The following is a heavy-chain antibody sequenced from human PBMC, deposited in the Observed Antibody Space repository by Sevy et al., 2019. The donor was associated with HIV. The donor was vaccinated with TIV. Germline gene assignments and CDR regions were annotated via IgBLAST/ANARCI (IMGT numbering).Heavy chain of an antibody. J-gene: IGHJ6*03. V-gene: IGHV3-23*01. D-gene: IGHD3-22*01. Sequence: GESLKISCAASGFSFDSYGMTWVRQAPGKGLEWVSGISGSGTRTYYADSVKGRFIISRDNSKNTLYLQMNSLRSEDTAIYYCAKGGGGHYDPDEIGYYFYYYNMDVWGKGTTVTVSS. CDR2: ISGSGTRT. CDR3: AKGGGGHYDPDEIGYYFYYYNMDV. CDR1: GFSFDSYG.